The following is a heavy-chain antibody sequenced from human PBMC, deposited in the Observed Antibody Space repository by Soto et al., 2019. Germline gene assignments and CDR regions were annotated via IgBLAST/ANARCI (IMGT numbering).Heavy chain of an antibody. V-gene: IGHV1-2*02. CDR1: GYSFTGYY. D-gene: IGHD2-21*01. J-gene: IGHJ4*02. CDR2: INPDSGAT. Sequence: HEHLVQSGAEVKRPGASLKVSCKASGYSFTGYYIHWVRQAPGQGLEWMGWINPDSGATNYAQNFQGRVTLNSDTSISTASMDLTSLTSDDTAVYYCARGDYGTGGDPFPYVDYWGQGTLVIVSS. CDR3: ARGDYGTGGDPFPYVDY.